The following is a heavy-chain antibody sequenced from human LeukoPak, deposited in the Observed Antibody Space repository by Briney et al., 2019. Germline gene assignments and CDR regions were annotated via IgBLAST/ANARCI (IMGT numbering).Heavy chain of an antibody. J-gene: IGHJ3*02. V-gene: IGHV1-69*01. CDR2: IIPIFGTA. Sequence: GASVKVSCKASVGTLNKYSILWLRPAPGQGLEWMGGIIPIFGTANYAQKFQGRVTITADESTSTAYMELSSLTSEDAAVYYAGLVIRSLVVVITTWGHAFDIWGQGTMVTVSS. CDR3: GLVIRSLVVVITTWGHAFDI. CDR1: VGTLNKYS. D-gene: IGHD3-22*01.